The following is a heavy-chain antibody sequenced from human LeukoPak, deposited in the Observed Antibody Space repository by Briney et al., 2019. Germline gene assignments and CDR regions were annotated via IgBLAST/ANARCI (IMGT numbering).Heavy chain of an antibody. CDR2: ITPIFGTA. V-gene: IGHV1-69*01. J-gene: IGHJ4*02. Sequence: SVKVSCKASGGTFSRYAISWVRQAPGQGLEWMGGITPIFGTANYAQRFQGRVTITADESTRTAYMELRSLKSEDTAVYYCARDAAIYDSGAYYYLWWGQGTLVTVSS. CDR3: ARDAAIYDSGAYYYLW. D-gene: IGHD3-22*01. CDR1: GGTFSRYA.